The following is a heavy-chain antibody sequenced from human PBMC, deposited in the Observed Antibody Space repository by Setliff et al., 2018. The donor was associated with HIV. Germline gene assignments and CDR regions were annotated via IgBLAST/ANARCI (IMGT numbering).Heavy chain of an antibody. V-gene: IGHV4-59*08. Sequence: SLTCTVSGGSISRYYWSWIRQPPGKGLEWIGYVYYTGSTNYNPSLKSRVTISIDTSKNQFSLKLSSVTAADTAVYYCARHQGKYYDSSGYSGWFFDLWGRGTLVTVSS. J-gene: IGHJ2*01. CDR2: VYYTGST. D-gene: IGHD3-22*01. CDR3: ARHQGKYYDSSGYSGWFFDL. CDR1: GGSISRYY.